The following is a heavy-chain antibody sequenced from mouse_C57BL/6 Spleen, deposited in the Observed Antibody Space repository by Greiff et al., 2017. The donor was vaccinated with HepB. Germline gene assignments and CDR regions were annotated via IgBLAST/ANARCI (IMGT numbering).Heavy chain of an antibody. Sequence: EVKVVESGGGLVQPGGSLSLSCAASGFTFTDYYMSWVRQPPGKALEWLGFIRNKANGYTTEYSATVKGRVTISRDNSQSNLYLQMNALRADDSATYYCARSSRGYLYYFDYWGQGTTLTVSS. D-gene: IGHD2-2*01. CDR1: GFTFTDYY. CDR3: ARSSRGYLYYFDY. V-gene: IGHV7-3*01. J-gene: IGHJ2*01. CDR2: IRNKANGYTT.